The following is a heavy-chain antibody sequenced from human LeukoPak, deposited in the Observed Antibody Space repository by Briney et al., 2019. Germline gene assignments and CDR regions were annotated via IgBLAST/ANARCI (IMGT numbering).Heavy chain of an antibody. J-gene: IGHJ5*01. CDR3: ATEKDLLLDS. D-gene: IGHD1-26*01. CDR2: INSDGSSR. CDR1: GFTFSNYW. V-gene: IGHV3-74*01. Sequence: GGSLRLSCAASGFTFSNYWMHWVRQAPGKGLVWVSRINSDGSSRNYADSVKGRFTISRDNAKNTLYLQMNSLRAEDTAVYFCATEKDLLLDSWGQGTPVTVSS.